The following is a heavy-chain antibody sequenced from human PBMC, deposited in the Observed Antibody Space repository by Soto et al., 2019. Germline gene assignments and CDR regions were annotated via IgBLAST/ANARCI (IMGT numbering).Heavy chain of an antibody. CDR3: ASRIWTAMVDY. V-gene: IGHV1-69*13. CDR1: GCTFSSYS. D-gene: IGHD5-18*01. J-gene: IGHJ4*02. CDR2: IIPIFGTA. Sequence: ASVKVSCKASGCTFSSYSISWVRQAPGQGLEWMGGIIPIFGTANYAQKFQGRVTITADESTSTAYMELSSLRSEDTAVYYCASRIWTAMVDYWGQGTLVTVS.